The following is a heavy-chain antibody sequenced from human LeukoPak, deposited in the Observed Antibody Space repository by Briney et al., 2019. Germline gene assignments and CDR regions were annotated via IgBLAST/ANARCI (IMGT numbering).Heavy chain of an antibody. Sequence: SETLSLTCAVYGGSFSGYYWSWIRQPPGKGLEWIGEINHSGSTNYNPSLKSRVTISVDTSKNQFSLKLSSVTAADTAVYYCARGYHYDSSTVRRYWFDPWGQGTLVTVSS. J-gene: IGHJ5*02. V-gene: IGHV4-34*01. CDR1: GGSFSGYY. CDR3: ARGYHYDSSTVRRYWFDP. D-gene: IGHD3-22*01. CDR2: INHSGST.